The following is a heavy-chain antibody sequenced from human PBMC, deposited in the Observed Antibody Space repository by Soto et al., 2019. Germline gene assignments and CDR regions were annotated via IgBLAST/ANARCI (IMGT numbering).Heavy chain of an antibody. CDR1: GFAFSDYY. V-gene: IGHV3-11*06. J-gene: IGHJ4*02. CDR2: ITSSSSNFT. Sequence: GGSLRLSCEASGFAFSDYYMSWIRQAPGKGLEWVAYITSSSSNFTNYADSVRGRFTISRDNARNSVSLQMNSLRPEDTAVYYCVRDRGYSGYAFWGQGTQVTVSS. D-gene: IGHD5-12*01. CDR3: VRDRGYSGYAF.